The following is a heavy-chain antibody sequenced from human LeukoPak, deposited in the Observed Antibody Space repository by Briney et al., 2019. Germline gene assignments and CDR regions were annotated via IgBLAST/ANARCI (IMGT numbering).Heavy chain of an antibody. CDR3: ARLRVGANGPFDY. CDR1: GGSISSSSYS. CDR2: IYYSGST. D-gene: IGHD1-26*01. V-gene: IGHV4-39*01. J-gene: IGHJ4*02. Sequence: PSETLSLTCTVSGGSISSSSYSWGWIRQPPGKGLEWIGSIYYSGSTYYNPSLKSRVTISVDTSKNQFSLKLSSVTAADTAVYYCARLRVGANGPFDYWGQGTLVTVSS.